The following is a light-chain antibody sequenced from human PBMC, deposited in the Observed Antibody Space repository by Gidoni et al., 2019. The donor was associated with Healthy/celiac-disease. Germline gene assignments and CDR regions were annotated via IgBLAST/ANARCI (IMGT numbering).Light chain of an antibody. J-gene: IGLJ3*02. CDR2: DVS. V-gene: IGLV2-8*01. CDR3: SSYAGSNNLEV. Sequence: QSALTQPPSASGSPGQSVTISCTGTSSDVGGYNYVPWYQQHPGKAPKLMIYDVSKRPSGVPDRFSGSKSGNTASLTVSGLQAEDEADYYCSSYAGSNNLEVFGGGTKLTVL. CDR1: SSDVGGYNY.